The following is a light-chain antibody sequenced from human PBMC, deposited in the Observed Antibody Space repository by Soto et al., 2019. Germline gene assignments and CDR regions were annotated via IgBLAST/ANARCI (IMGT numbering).Light chain of an antibody. V-gene: IGKV3-15*01. Sequence: EIVLTQSPGTLSLSPGERATLSCRASQSVSSNLAWYQQKPGQAPRLLIYGASTRATGFPARFSGSGSGTEFTLTISSLQSEDFAVYYCKQYNIWPLTFGGGTKVDIK. CDR2: GAS. CDR1: QSVSSN. J-gene: IGKJ4*01. CDR3: KQYNIWPLT.